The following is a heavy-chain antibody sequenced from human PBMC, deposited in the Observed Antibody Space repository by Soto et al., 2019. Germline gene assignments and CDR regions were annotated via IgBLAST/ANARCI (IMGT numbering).Heavy chain of an antibody. CDR3: ARPGYGDYVYYFDY. V-gene: IGHV3-23*01. D-gene: IGHD4-17*01. J-gene: IGHJ4*02. Sequence: GGSLRLSCAASGCTFSSYAMSWVRQAPGKGLEWVSAISGSGGSTYYADSVKGRFTISRDNSKNTLYLQMNSLRAEDTAVYYCARPGYGDYVYYFDYWGQGTLVTVSS. CDR1: GCTFSSYA. CDR2: ISGSGGST.